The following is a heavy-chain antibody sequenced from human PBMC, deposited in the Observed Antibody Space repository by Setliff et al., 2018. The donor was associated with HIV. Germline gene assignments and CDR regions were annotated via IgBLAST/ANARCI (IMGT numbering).Heavy chain of an antibody. CDR3: ATDCAVVGGTGSLDS. D-gene: IGHD1-26*01. CDR1: GFTFNNYA. V-gene: IGHV3-23*01. CDR2: ISGTGRTT. J-gene: IGHJ4*02. Sequence: GSLRLSCEASGFTFNNYAMSWVRQAPGKGLEWVSGISGTGRTTYYADSVKGRFTISRDNSKNSLYLQMNSLRVEDTAVYYCATDCAVVGGTGSLDSWGQGTLVTVS.